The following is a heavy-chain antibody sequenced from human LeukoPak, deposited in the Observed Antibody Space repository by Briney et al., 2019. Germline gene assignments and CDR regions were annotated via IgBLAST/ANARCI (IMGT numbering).Heavy chain of an antibody. D-gene: IGHD1-26*01. J-gene: IGHJ4*02. Sequence: PSETLSLTCAVYGGSFSGYYWSWIRQPPGKGLEWIGEINHSGSTNYNPSLKRRVTISVDTSKYQFSLKLSSVTAADTAVYYCARDGGSYNYFDYWGQGTLVTVSS. CDR1: GGSFSGYY. CDR3: ARDGGSYNYFDY. V-gene: IGHV4-34*01. CDR2: INHSGST.